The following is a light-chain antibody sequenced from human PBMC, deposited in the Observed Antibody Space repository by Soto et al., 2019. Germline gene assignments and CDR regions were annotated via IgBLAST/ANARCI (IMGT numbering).Light chain of an antibody. V-gene: IGLV2-14*01. CDR2: DVT. CDR1: SSDVGLDNY. J-gene: IGLJ1*01. CDR3: SSYTSSTTYV. Sequence: QSALTQPASVSGSPGQSITISCTGTSSDVGLDNYVSWYQHHPGKAPRLMIYDVTNRPSGVATRFSGSKSGNTASLTISGLQAEDEADYYFSSYTSSTTYVFGTGTKLTVL.